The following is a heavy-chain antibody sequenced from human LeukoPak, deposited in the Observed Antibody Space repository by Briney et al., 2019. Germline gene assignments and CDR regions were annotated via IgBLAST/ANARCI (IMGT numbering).Heavy chain of an antibody. CDR2: ISGTGTTI. CDR1: GFTFSSYE. J-gene: IGHJ4*02. CDR3: ASARDIVVIPATTLLDY. V-gene: IGHV3-48*03. Sequence: GGSLRLSCAASGFTFSSYEMNWVRQAPGKGLEWVSYISGTGTTIYYADSVKGRFTISRDNAKNSLYLQLNSLRAEDTAVYYCASARDIVVIPATTLLDYWGQGTLVTVSS. D-gene: IGHD2-2*01.